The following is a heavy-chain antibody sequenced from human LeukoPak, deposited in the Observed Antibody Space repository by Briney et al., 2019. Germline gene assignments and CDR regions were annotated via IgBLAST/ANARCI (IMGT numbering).Heavy chain of an antibody. V-gene: IGHV1-69*13. D-gene: IGHD6-19*01. CDR2: IIPIFGTA. Sequence: SVKVSCKASGGTFSSYAISWVRQAPGQGLEWMGGIIPIFGTANYAQKFQGRVTITADESTSTAYMELSSLRSEGTAVYYCAREGEIAVAGTNLRYFDYWGQGTLVTVSS. J-gene: IGHJ4*02. CDR1: GGTFSSYA. CDR3: AREGEIAVAGTNLRYFDY.